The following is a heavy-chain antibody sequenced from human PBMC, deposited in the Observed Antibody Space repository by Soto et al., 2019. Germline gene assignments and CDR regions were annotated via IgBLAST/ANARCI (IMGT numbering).Heavy chain of an antibody. J-gene: IGHJ6*02. CDR2: ISAYNGNA. V-gene: IGHV1-18*01. D-gene: IGHD3-10*01. CDR1: GYTFTSYG. Sequence: EASVKVSCKASGYTFTSYGISWVRQAPGQGLEWMGWISAYNGNANYAQKLQGRVTMTTDTSTSTAYMELRSLRSDDTAVYYCARGTHYYGSGSLPSVGMDVWGQGTTVTVSS. CDR3: ARGTHYYGSGSLPSVGMDV.